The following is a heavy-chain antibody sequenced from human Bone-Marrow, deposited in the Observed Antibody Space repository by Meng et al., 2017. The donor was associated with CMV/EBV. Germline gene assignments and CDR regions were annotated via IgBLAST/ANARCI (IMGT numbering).Heavy chain of an antibody. CDR1: GLIFGDYG. J-gene: IGHJ4*02. CDR2: SGTRAHGDTP. D-gene: IGHD5-12*01. V-gene: IGHV3-49*04. Sequence: GGSLKISCTTSGLIFGDYGVTWVRQAPGEGLEWVGFSGTRAHGDTPQYAASVRGRFTISRDDSKSTAYLQMNNLKTEDTAVYFCTATSGYDFHFDYWGQGPLVPVSS. CDR3: TATSGYDFHFDY.